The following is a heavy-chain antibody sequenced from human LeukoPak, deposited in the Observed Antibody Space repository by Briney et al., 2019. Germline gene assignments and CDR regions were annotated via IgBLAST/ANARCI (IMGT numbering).Heavy chain of an antibody. CDR2: INPNSGGT. Sequence: ASVKVSCKASGYTFTGYYMHWVRQAPGQGLEWMGRINPNSGGTNYAQKFQGRVTMTRDTSISTAYMELSRLRSDDTAVYYCARAYHTYYYDSSGYYLGYWGQGTLVTVSS. CDR1: GYTFTGYY. D-gene: IGHD3-22*01. V-gene: IGHV1-2*06. J-gene: IGHJ4*02. CDR3: ARAYHTYYYDSSGYYLGY.